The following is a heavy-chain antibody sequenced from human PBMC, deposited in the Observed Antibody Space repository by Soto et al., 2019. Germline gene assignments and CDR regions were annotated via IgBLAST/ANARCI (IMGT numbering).Heavy chain of an antibody. J-gene: IGHJ4*02. D-gene: IGHD7-27*01. V-gene: IGHV4-30-4*01. CDR3: ARGPSGDKVDS. CDR1: GGSISTVDYW. Sequence: QVQLQESGPGLVKPSQTLSLTCTVSGGSISTVDYWWSWIRQSPDMGLEWIGHIYDGGRTYNNPSLESRVTMSVDTYKSQHSLTLSSVSAADTAVYYCARGPSGDKVDSWGQGTLVTVSS. CDR2: IYDGGRT.